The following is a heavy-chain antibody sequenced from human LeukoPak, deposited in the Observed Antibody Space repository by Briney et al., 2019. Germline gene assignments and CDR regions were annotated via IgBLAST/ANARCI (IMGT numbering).Heavy chain of an antibody. CDR2: ISFDGRKK. J-gene: IGHJ5*02. Sequence: GESLRLSCAASGFTFSSYGMHWVRQAPGTGLEWVAVISFDGRKKNYADSVKGRFTIFRDNSKNTLYVQMNSLRTEDTAVYYCAKDFGYDSGTYLTSWGQGTLVTVSS. D-gene: IGHD3-10*01. CDR1: GFTFSSYG. CDR3: AKDFGYDSGTYLTS. V-gene: IGHV3-30*18.